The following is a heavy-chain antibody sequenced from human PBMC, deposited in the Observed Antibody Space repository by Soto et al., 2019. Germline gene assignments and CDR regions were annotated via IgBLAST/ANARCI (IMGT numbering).Heavy chain of an antibody. J-gene: IGHJ4*02. CDR3: ARERWEKSTKQLDY. CDR2: ISSTSSYI. V-gene: IGHV3-21*01. D-gene: IGHD1-26*01. Sequence: VGSLRLSCAASGFTFNTYSMNWFRQAPVKGLKWVSSISSTSSYIYYADSVEGRFTISRDNAKSSLYLQMNSLRAEDTAVYYCARERWEKSTKQLDYWGQGTLVTVSS. CDR1: GFTFNTYS.